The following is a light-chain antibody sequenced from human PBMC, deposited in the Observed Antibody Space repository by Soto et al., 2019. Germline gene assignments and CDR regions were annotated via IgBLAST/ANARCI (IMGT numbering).Light chain of an antibody. J-gene: IGKJ4*01. CDR1: QSVSSN. CDR2: GAS. CDR3: QQYNNWSPLT. Sequence: EIVMTQSPATLSVSPGERATLSCRASQSVSSNLAWYQQKPGQAPRLLIYGASTRATGIPARFSGSGSGTEFTLTISSLQSEDFAVYSCQQYNNWSPLTFGGGTKVDIK. V-gene: IGKV3-15*01.